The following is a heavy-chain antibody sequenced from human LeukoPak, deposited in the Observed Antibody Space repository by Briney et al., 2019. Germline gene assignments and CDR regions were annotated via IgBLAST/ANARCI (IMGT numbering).Heavy chain of an antibody. V-gene: IGHV1-3*01. CDR3: ARSLQLWSDY. CDR2: FNAGNGNT. J-gene: IGHJ4*02. Sequence: ASVKVSCKAFGYSFISYAMHWVRQAPGQRLEWMGWFNAGNGNTKYSQKFQDKVTITRDTSASTAYMELSSLSSEDTAVYYCARSLQLWSDYWGQGTLVTVSS. CDR1: GYSFISYA. D-gene: IGHD5-18*01.